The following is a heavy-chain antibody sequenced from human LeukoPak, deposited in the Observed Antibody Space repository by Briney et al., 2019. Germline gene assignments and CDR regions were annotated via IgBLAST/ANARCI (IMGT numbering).Heavy chain of an antibody. CDR2: IYSGGST. CDR1: GFPFSTYW. Sequence: PGGSLRLSCAASGFPFSTYWMHWVRQAPGKGLEWVSIIYSGGSTYYADSVKGRFTISRDNSENTLYLQMNSLRAEDTAVYYCARVLHKRNYDSSVYYGYWGQGSLVTVSS. V-gene: IGHV3-66*01. CDR3: ARVLHKRNYDSSVYYGY. J-gene: IGHJ4*02. D-gene: IGHD3-22*01.